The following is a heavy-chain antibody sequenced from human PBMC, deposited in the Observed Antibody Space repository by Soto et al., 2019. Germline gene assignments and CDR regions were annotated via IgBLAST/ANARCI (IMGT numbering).Heavy chain of an antibody. J-gene: IGHJ5*02. CDR2: ITSDGKSK. Sequence: PGGSLRLSCAASGFNFTNHWMHWVRQAPGKGLVWVSRITSDGKSKAYAESVKGRFAISRDNAKNTVYLQMNGLTVEDTAVYYCARESGDWPLNWFDPWGQGTLVTVYS. V-gene: IGHV3-74*01. CDR3: ARESGDWPLNWFDP. CDR1: GFNFTNHW. D-gene: IGHD2-21*02.